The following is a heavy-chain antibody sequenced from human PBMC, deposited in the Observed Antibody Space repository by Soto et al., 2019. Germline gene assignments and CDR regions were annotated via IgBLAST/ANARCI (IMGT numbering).Heavy chain of an antibody. CDR2: ISYDGSNI. CDR3: ARRPAGSNLDD. CDR1: GFTFSSYA. D-gene: IGHD6-13*01. J-gene: IGHJ4*02. V-gene: IGHV3-30-3*01. Sequence: QVQLVESGGGVVQPGRSLRLSCAASGFTFSSYAMHWVRQAPGMGLEWVAVISYDGSNIFYADSVKGRFTISRDNSRNTLYLQMNSLTTEDTALYYCARRPAGSNLDDWGQGALVTVSS.